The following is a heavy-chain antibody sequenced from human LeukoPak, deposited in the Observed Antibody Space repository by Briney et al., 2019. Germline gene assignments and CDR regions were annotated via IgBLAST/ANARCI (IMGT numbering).Heavy chain of an antibody. J-gene: IGHJ6*02. CDR1: GGSISSSSYY. CDR3: ARRWYGDV. D-gene: IGHD4-17*01. V-gene: IGHV4-39*01. Sequence: SETLSLTCTVSGGSISSSSYYWGWIRQPPGMGLEWIGSIYYSGSTYYNPSLKSRVTISVDTSKNQFSLKLSSVTAADTAVYYCARRWYGDVWGQGTTVTVSS. CDR2: IYYSGST.